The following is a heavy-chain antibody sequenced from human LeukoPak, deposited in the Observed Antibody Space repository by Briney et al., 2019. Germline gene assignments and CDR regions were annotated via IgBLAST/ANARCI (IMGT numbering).Heavy chain of an antibody. CDR3: ARTHSSSWYVGWFDP. J-gene: IGHJ5*02. D-gene: IGHD6-13*01. Sequence: ASVKVSCKASGYTFTSYGISWVRQAPGQGLEWMGGIIPIFGTANYAQKFQGRVTITTDESTSTAYMELSSLRSEDTAVYYCARTHSSSWYVGWFDPWGQGTLVTVSS. V-gene: IGHV1-69*05. CDR1: GYTFTSYG. CDR2: IIPIFGTA.